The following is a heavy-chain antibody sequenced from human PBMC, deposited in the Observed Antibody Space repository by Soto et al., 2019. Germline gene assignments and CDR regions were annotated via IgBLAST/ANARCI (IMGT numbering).Heavy chain of an antibody. Sequence: ASVKVSCKVSGYTLTELSMHWVRQAPGKGLEWMGGFDPEDGETIYAQKFQGRVTMTEDTSTDTAYMELSSLRSEDTAVYYCATVLVYGSGRQYPLGYCGQGSPVPGSS. CDR1: GYTLTELS. CDR2: FDPEDGET. V-gene: IGHV1-24*01. J-gene: IGHJ1*01. CDR3: ATVLVYGSGRQYPLGY. D-gene: IGHD3-10*01.